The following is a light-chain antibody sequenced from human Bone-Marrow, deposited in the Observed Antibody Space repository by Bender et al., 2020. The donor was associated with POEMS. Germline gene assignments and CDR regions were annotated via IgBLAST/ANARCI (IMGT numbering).Light chain of an antibody. CDR3: AVWDDSLNGWV. J-gene: IGLJ3*02. CDR2: SSH. Sequence: QSVLTQPPSASGTPGQRVTISCSGGSSNIGAQAVNWYQHLPGTAPKLLIYSSHRRPSEVPDRFSGSRSGTSASLAISGLQSEDEADYYCAVWDDSLNGWVFGGGTKLTVL. CDR1: SSNIGAQA. V-gene: IGLV1-44*01.